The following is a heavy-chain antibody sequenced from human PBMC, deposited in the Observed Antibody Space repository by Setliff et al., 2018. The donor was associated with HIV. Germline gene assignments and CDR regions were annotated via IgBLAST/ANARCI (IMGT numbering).Heavy chain of an antibody. Sequence: GGSLRLSCAASGFTFSSYSMNWVRQAPGKGLEWVSSISSSSSYIYYADSVKGRFTISRDNAKNSLYLQMNSLRAEDTAVYHCARVKPHLRRSGSYWIVDYWGQGTLVTVSS. D-gene: IGHD1-26*01. CDR2: ISSSSSYI. CDR3: ARVKPHLRRSGSYWIVDY. V-gene: IGHV3-21*01. J-gene: IGHJ4*02. CDR1: GFTFSSYS.